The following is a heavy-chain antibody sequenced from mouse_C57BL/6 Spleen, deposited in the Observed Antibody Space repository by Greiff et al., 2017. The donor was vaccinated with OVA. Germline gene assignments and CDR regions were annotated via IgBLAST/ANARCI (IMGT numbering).Heavy chain of an antibody. J-gene: IGHJ2*01. CDR1: GYSITSGYY. V-gene: IGHV3-6*01. Sequence: EVKLQESGPGLVKPSQSLSLTCSVTGYSITSGYYWNWIRQFPGNKLEWMGYISYDGSNNYNPSLKNRTSITRDTSKNQFFLKLNSVTTEDTATYYCARDGTTVVGFDYWGQGTTLTVSS. D-gene: IGHD1-1*01. CDR2: ISYDGSN. CDR3: ARDGTTVVGFDY.